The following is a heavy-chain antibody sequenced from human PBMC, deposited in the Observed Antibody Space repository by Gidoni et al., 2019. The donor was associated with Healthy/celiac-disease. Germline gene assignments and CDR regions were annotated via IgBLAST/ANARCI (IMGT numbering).Heavy chain of an antibody. CDR2: INHGAST. Sequence: VQLRQWGAGLLKPSATLSLPCAVDGGYFGGYYWSWIRQPPGKGLEWIGEINHGASTNYNPSLKSLVTISLDTSKNQFSLKLCSVTAADTAVYYCARGYCSGGSCYGGGFDYWGHGTLVTVSS. V-gene: IGHV4-34*01. D-gene: IGHD2-15*01. CDR1: GGYFGGYY. J-gene: IGHJ4*01. CDR3: ARGYCSGGSCYGGGFDY.